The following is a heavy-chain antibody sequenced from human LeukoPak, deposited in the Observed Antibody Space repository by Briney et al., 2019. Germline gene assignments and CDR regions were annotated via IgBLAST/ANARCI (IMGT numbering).Heavy chain of an antibody. CDR3: ARNLGGSSGYYY. Sequence: PSETLSLTCTDPGGSISSYYWSWIRQPPGKGLGWIEYIYYSGSTNYTPSLKSRVTISVDTSKNQFSLKLSSVTAADTAVYYCARNLGGSSGYYYWGQGALVTVSS. D-gene: IGHD6-19*01. J-gene: IGHJ4*02. CDR2: IYYSGST. CDR1: GGSISSYY. V-gene: IGHV4-59*08.